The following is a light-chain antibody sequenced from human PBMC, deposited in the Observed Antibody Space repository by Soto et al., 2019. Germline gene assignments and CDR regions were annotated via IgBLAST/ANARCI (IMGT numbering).Light chain of an antibody. CDR1: QVISTS. Sequence: DVQLTQSPSFMSLSAGGRVTITCRASQVISTSLAWYQVKPGKAPKLLIYAASTLESGVPSRFSATVSGTEFSLTITSLQPEEFATYYCQQLFDSPITVGQGTRLEIK. CDR3: QQLFDSPIT. J-gene: IGKJ5*01. V-gene: IGKV1-9*01. CDR2: AAS.